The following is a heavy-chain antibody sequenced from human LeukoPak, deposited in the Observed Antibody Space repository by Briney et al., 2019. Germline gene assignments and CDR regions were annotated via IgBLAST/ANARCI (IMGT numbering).Heavy chain of an antibody. CDR3: AKDLAMIVVVIGFDY. V-gene: IGHV3-23*01. CDR2: ISGSGGST. CDR1: GLPFTSYA. Sequence: PGGSLRLSCAPSGLPFTSYAMGWARQAPGKGLGWVPAISGSGGSTYYADSVKGRFTISRDNSKNTLYLQMNSLRAEDTAVYYCAKDLAMIVVVIGFDYWGQGTLVTVSS. J-gene: IGHJ4*02. D-gene: IGHD3-22*01.